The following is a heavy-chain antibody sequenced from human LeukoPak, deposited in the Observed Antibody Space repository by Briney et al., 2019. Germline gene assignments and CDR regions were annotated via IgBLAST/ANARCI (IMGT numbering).Heavy chain of an antibody. CDR2: IYSGGST. CDR1: GFTVSSNY. D-gene: IGHD2-21*02. CDR3: ASPYCGGDCYSNSNAFDI. V-gene: IGHV3-66*01. Sequence: GGSLRLSCAASGFTVSSNYMSWVRQAPGKGREWVSVIYSGGSTYYADSVKGRFTISRDNSKNTLYLQMNSLRAEDTAVYYCASPYCGGDCYSNSNAFDIWGQGTMVTVSS. J-gene: IGHJ3*02.